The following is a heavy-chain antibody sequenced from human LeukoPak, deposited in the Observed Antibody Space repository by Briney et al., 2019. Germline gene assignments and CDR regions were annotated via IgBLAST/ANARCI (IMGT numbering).Heavy chain of an antibody. D-gene: IGHD4-17*01. CDR2: INPDGRTK. CDR1: GFTFSSSW. J-gene: IGHJ4*02. Sequence: GGSLRLSCVASGFTFSSSWVSWVRQAPGEGLEFVANINPDGRTKNYVDSVKGRFTISRDNAKSSLDLQMSSLRAEDTALYFCARGEDLYGDYGITFDYWGQGTLVTVSS. CDR3: ARGEDLYGDYGITFDY. V-gene: IGHV3-7*05.